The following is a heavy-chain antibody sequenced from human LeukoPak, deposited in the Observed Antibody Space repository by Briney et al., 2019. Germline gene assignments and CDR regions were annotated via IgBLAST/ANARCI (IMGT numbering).Heavy chain of an antibody. J-gene: IGHJ4*02. D-gene: IGHD6-13*01. V-gene: IGHV3-11*01. Sequence: GGSLRLSCAASGFTFSDYYMSWIRQAPGKGLEWVSYISSSGSTIYYADSVKGRFTISRDNAKNSLYLQMNSLRAEDTAVYYSARDRDSSSWYYFDYWGQGTLVTVSS. CDR3: ARDRDSSSWYYFDY. CDR2: ISSSGSTI. CDR1: GFTFSDYY.